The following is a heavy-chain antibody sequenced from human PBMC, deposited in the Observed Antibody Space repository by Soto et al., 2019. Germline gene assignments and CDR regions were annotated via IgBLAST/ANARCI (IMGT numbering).Heavy chain of an antibody. CDR3: ARDWAAAGTDQFDY. V-gene: IGHV3-21*01. CDR2: ISSSSSYI. J-gene: IGHJ4*02. D-gene: IGHD6-13*01. Sequence: PGGSLRLSCAASGFTFSSYSMNWVRQAPGKGLEWVSSISSSSSYIYYADSVKGRFTISRDNAKNSLYLQMNSLRAEDTAVYYCARDWAAAGTDQFDYWGPGTLVTVSS. CDR1: GFTFSSYS.